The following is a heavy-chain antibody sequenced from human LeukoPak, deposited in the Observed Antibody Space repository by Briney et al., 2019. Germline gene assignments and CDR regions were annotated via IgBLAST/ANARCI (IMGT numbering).Heavy chain of an antibody. CDR2: IDWDDDK. V-gene: IGHV2-70*11. J-gene: IGHJ3*02. Sequence: SGPALVKPTQTLTLTCTFSGFPLSASGMCVSWIRQPPGKALEWLARIDWDDDKYYTTSLKTRLTISKDTSKNQVVLTMTNMDPVDTATYYCARGRHARDIWGQGTMVTVSS. CDR3: ARGRHARDI. CDR1: GFPLSASGMC.